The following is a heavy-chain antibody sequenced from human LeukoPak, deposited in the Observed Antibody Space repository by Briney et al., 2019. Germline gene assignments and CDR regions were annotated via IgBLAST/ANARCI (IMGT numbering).Heavy chain of an antibody. CDR2: INHSGST. D-gene: IGHD1-26*01. J-gene: IGHJ4*02. Sequence: KTSETLSLTCAVYGGSFSGYYWSWIRQPPGKGLEWIGEINHSGSTNYNPSLKSRVTISVDTSKNQFSLKLSSVTAADTAVYYCARGFRGASFDYWGQGTLVTVSS. V-gene: IGHV4-34*01. CDR3: ARGFRGASFDY. CDR1: GGSFSGYY.